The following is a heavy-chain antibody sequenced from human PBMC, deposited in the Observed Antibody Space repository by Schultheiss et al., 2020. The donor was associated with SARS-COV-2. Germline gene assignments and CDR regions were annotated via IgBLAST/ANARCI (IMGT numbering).Heavy chain of an antibody. CDR1: GFMFSSYW. J-gene: IGHJ6*02. Sequence: GGSLRLSCVASGFMFSSYWMSWVRQAPGKGLEWVALISYDGSNKYYADSVKGRFTISRDNSKNTLYLQMGSLRAEDMAVYYCARRGGRDYYYGMDVWGQGTTVTVSS. CDR3: ARRGGRDYYYGMDV. V-gene: IGHV3-30*03. CDR2: ISYDGSNK. D-gene: IGHD2-15*01.